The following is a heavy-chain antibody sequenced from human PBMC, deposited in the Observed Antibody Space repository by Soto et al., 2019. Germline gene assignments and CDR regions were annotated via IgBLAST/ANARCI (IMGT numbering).Heavy chain of an antibody. J-gene: IGHJ6*03. CDR1: GDSISSGAHY. D-gene: IGHD3-10*01. CDR3: ARTMNEGRVTTPRGVVTNSFNKSMEV. Sequence: QVQLQVPGPGLVKPSQTLSLTCTVSGDSISSGAHYWRWIRQHPGKGLEWIGHIYFRGNTYYNPSTKSRVTIKVEATKKPVSLKMNSVIAADPAVYKCARTMNEGRVTTPRGVVTNSFNKSMEVWGKGTTVTVSS. V-gene: IGHV4-31*03. CDR2: IYFRGNT.